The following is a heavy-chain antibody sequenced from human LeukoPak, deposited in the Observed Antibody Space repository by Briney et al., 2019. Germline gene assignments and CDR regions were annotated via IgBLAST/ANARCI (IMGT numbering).Heavy chain of an antibody. Sequence: ASVKVSCKASGGTFSSYAISWVRQVPGQGLEWMGWISGYNGNTNYAQKFLGRVSMTADTSTSTAYMELRSLTSDDTAVYYCARSGRGTYYYFDLWGLGTLVTVSS. CDR3: ARSGRGTYYYFDL. V-gene: IGHV1-18*01. CDR1: GGTFSSYA. D-gene: IGHD5-12*01. J-gene: IGHJ4*02. CDR2: ISGYNGNT.